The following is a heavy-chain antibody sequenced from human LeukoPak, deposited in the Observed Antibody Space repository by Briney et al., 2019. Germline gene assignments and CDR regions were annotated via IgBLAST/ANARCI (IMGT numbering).Heavy chain of an antibody. J-gene: IGHJ4*02. D-gene: IGHD5-12*01. CDR2: ISYDGSNK. Sequence: GGSLRLSCAASGFTFSSYGMHGVRQAPGKGLEWVAVISYDGSNKYYADSVKGRFAISRDNSKNTLYLQRTRLRAEDTAVNSCGKELVALAYYFDYWGQGTLVTVSS. CDR1: GFTFSSYG. V-gene: IGHV3-30*18. CDR3: GKELVALAYYFDY.